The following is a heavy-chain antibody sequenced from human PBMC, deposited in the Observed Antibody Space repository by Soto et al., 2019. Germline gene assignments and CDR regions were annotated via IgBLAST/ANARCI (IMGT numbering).Heavy chain of an antibody. J-gene: IGHJ4*02. Sequence: GGSLRLSCAASGFTFSSYEMNWVRQAPGKGLEWVSYISSSGSTIYYADSVKGRFTISRDNAKNSLYLQMNSLRAEDTAVYYCASLFSDTAMVPFWGQGTLVTVSS. D-gene: IGHD5-18*01. CDR1: GFTFSSYE. CDR2: ISSSGSTI. CDR3: ASLFSDTAMVPF. V-gene: IGHV3-48*03.